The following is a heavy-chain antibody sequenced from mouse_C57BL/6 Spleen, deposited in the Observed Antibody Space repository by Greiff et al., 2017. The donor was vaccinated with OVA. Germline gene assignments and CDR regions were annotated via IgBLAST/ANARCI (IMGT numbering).Heavy chain of an antibody. D-gene: IGHD4-1*01. CDR3: ARELGRDYAMDY. Sequence: EVQLQQSGPGLVKPSQSLSLTCSVTGYSITSGYYWNWIRQFPGNKLEWMGYISYDGSNNYNPSLKNRISITRDKSKYQFFLKLNSVTTEDTATYYCARELGRDYAMDYWGQGTSVTVSS. V-gene: IGHV3-6*01. CDR1: GYSITSGYY. J-gene: IGHJ4*01. CDR2: ISYDGSN.